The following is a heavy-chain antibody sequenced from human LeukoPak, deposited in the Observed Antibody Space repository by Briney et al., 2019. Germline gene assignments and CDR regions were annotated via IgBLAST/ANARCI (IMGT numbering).Heavy chain of an antibody. J-gene: IGHJ4*02. CDR1: GGSISSYY. CDR2: IYYSGST. V-gene: IGHV4-59*01. D-gene: IGHD6-6*01. CDR3: AKATGIAARPSTPDY. Sequence: SETLSLTCTVSGGSISSYYWSWIRQPPGKGLEWIGYIYYSGSTNYNPSLKSRVTISVDTSKNQFSLKLSSVTAADTAVYYCAKATGIAARPSTPDYWGRGTLVTVSS.